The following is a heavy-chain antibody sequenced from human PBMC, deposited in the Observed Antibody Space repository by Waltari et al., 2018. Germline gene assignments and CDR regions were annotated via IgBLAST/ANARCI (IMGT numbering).Heavy chain of an antibody. J-gene: IGHJ3*02. D-gene: IGHD3-22*01. V-gene: IGHV4-61*02. CDR2: VYSAGNT. CDR1: GVPISSGGYF. Sequence: QVQLQESGPGLVKPSQTLSLTCAVSGVPISSGGYFGSWVRQAAGKGLEWIGRVYSAGNTDYNPSLKSRATVSVDTSKNQFFLRLTFMAAADAAVYYCASFREYYDSSGNYFGAFDTWGQGTKVTVSS. CDR3: ASFREYYDSSGNYFGAFDT.